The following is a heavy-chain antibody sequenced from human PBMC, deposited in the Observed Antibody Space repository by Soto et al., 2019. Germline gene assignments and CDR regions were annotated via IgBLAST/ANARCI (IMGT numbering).Heavy chain of an antibody. D-gene: IGHD3-9*01. V-gene: IGHV1-18*01. J-gene: IGHJ6*02. CDR1: GYTFTSYG. CDR2: ISAYNGNT. CDR3: ARVVSFDWLLYYGMDV. Sequence: VASVKVSCKASGYTFTSYGISWVRQAPGQGLEWMGWISAYNGNTNYAQKLQGRVTMTTDTSTSTAYMELRSLRSDDTAVYYCARVVSFDWLLYYGMDVWGQGTXVTVSS.